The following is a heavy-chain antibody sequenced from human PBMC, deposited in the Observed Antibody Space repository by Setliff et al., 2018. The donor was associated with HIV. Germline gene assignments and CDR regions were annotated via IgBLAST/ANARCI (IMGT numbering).Heavy chain of an antibody. V-gene: IGHV4-39*01. CDR2: ISYSGRT. CDR3: ARHGAYEAYYDYMDV. Sequence: SETLSLTCSVSGGSISSSNYYWGWIRQPPGKGLQWIGSISYSGRTYYNPSLKSRLTISADTSKNQFSLKLSSVTAADTAVYYCARHGAYEAYYDYMDVWGKGTTVTVSS. CDR1: GGSISSSNYY. J-gene: IGHJ6*03. D-gene: IGHD5-12*01.